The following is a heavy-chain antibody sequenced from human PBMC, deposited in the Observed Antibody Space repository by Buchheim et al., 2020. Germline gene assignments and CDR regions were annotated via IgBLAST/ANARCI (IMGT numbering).Heavy chain of an antibody. D-gene: IGHD4-17*01. CDR3: ARHGYGDYDLGDFDM. CDR1: GVFISSSNDY. Sequence: QRQLQESGPGLVKPSETLSLTCTVSGVFISSSNDYWGWIRQPPGKGLEWIGSIYYSGSTYYNPSLQSRVTLLVDTSKNHFSLWLRSVTAADTAVYFCARHGYGDYDLGDFDMWGQGT. V-gene: IGHV4-39*01. J-gene: IGHJ3*02. CDR2: IYYSGST.